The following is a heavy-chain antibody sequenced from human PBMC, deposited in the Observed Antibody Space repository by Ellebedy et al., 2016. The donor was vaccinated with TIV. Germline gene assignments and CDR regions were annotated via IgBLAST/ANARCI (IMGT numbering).Heavy chain of an antibody. CDR1: GFTFHHYG. CDR2: IWYDGSNQ. Sequence: PGGSLRLSCYASGFTFHHYGMHWVRQAPGKGLEWVALIWYDGSNQDYADSVRDRFTISRDNSNNTLYLQMNSLRAEDTVVYYCTRDFGHAYGFYKFFDPWGLGTLVTVSS. V-gene: IGHV3-33*08. CDR3: TRDFGHAYGFYKFFDP. D-gene: IGHD3-10*01. J-gene: IGHJ5*02.